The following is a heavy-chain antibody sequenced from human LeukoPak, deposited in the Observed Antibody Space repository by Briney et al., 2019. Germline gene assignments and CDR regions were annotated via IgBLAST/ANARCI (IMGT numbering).Heavy chain of an antibody. CDR2: INWNGGST. Sequence: PGGSLRLSCAASGFTFDDYGMSWVRQAPGKGLEWVSGINWNGGSTGYADSVKGRFTISRDNAKNSLYLQMNSLRAEDTALYYCARLYYDSSGYSAFDIWGQGTMVTVSS. V-gene: IGHV3-20*04. J-gene: IGHJ3*02. CDR1: GFTFDDYG. CDR3: ARLYYDSSGYSAFDI. D-gene: IGHD3-22*01.